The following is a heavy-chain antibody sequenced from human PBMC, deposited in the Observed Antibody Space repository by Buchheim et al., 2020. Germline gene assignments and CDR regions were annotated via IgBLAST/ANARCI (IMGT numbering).Heavy chain of an antibody. D-gene: IGHD3-16*01. CDR2: ISYDGSNK. J-gene: IGHJ4*02. Sequence: QVQLVESGGGVVQPGRSLRLSCAASGFTFSSYGMHWVRQAPGKGLEWVAVISYDGSNKYYADSMKGRFTISRDNSKNTLYLQMNSLRAEDTAVYYCAKDQRGGFDYWGQGTL. CDR3: AKDQRGGFDY. V-gene: IGHV3-30*18. CDR1: GFTFSSYG.